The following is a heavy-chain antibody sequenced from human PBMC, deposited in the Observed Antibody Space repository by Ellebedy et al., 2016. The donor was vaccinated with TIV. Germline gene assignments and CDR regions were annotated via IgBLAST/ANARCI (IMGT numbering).Heavy chain of an antibody. Sequence: SETLSLTCAVYGGSFSGYYWSWIRQPPGKGLEWIGEINHSGSTNYNPSLKSRVTISVDTSKNQFSLKLSSVTAADTAVYYCARGPTDTAKYSYYGMDVWGQGTTVIVSS. D-gene: IGHD5-18*01. V-gene: IGHV4-34*01. CDR1: GGSFSGYY. CDR2: INHSGST. J-gene: IGHJ6*02. CDR3: ARGPTDTAKYSYYGMDV.